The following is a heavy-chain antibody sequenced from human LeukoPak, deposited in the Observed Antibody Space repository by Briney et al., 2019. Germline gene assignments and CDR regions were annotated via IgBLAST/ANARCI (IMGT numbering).Heavy chain of an antibody. CDR1: GGSISSYN. D-gene: IGHD3-3*01. Sequence: PSEALSLTCTVSGGSISSYNWNWLRQPAGRGLEWIGRFDTSGSTTYNPSLKSRITMSVDTSKNHFSLKLTSAPAADTAVYFCTLGAIRGDIFACWGQGTPVTVHS. J-gene: IGHJ4*02. CDR3: TLGAIRGDIFAC. V-gene: IGHV4-4*07. CDR2: FDTSGST.